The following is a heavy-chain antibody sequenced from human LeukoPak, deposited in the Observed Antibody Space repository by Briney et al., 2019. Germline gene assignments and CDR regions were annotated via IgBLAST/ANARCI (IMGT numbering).Heavy chain of an antibody. CDR1: GFTFSGSA. V-gene: IGHV3-73*01. CDR2: IRSKANSYAT. J-gene: IGHJ6*03. D-gene: IGHD1-14*01. CDR3: AKEGGATTLYYYYYYMDV. Sequence: GGSLRLSCAASGFTFSGSAMHWVRQGSGKGLEWVGRIRSKANSYATAYAASVKGRFTISRDDSKNTAYLQMNSLRAEDTAVYYCAKEGGATTLYYYYYYMDVWGKGTTVTVSS.